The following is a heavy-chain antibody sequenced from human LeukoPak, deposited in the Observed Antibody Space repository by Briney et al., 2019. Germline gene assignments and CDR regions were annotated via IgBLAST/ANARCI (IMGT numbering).Heavy chain of an antibody. D-gene: IGHD4-17*01. CDR3: ASLSYGDYS. CDR1: GLTFSDYY. J-gene: IGHJ3*01. Sequence: KPGGSLRLSCAASGLTFSDYYMSWIRQAPGKGLEWVSSISSSSSYIYYADSVKGRFTISRDNAKNSLYLQMNSLRAEDTAVYYCASLSYGDYSWGQGTMVTVSS. CDR2: ISSSSSYI. V-gene: IGHV3-11*06.